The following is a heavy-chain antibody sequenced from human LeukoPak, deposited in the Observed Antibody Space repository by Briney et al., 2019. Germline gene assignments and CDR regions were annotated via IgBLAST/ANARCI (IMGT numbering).Heavy chain of an antibody. D-gene: IGHD3-3*01. CDR1: GFPFSSYS. CDR3: AINPLRFLECSTLSLYFDY. Sequence: GGSLRLSCAASGFPFSSYSMHWVRQAPGEGLEGVSYFSNSSSNIYYEEPVKGRLGIIRDNHKNSLYLPINSMRAEETAVYYCAINPLRFLECSTLSLYFDYWGQGTLVTVSS. V-gene: IGHV3-48*04. CDR2: FSNSSSNI. J-gene: IGHJ4*02.